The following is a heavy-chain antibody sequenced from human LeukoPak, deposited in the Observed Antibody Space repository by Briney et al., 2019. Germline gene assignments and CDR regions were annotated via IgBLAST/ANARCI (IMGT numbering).Heavy chain of an antibody. V-gene: IGHV4-34*01. CDR2: INHSGST. CDR3: ARGLMVRGATYFDY. D-gene: IGHD3-10*01. CDR1: GGSFSGYY. J-gene: IGHJ4*02. Sequence: SETLSLTCAVYGGSFSGYYWSWIRQPAGKGLEWIGEINHSGSTNYNPSLKSRVTISVDTSKNQFSLKLSSVTAADTAVYYCARGLMVRGATYFDYWGQGTLVTVSS.